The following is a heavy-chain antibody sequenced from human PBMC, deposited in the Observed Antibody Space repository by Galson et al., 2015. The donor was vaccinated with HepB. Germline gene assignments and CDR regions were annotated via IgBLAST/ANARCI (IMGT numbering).Heavy chain of an antibody. CDR1: GYTFTSYY. D-gene: IGHD3-22*01. CDR2: INPSGGST. V-gene: IGHV1-46*01. Sequence: SVKVSCKASGYTFTSYYMHWVRQAPGQGLEWMGIINPSGGSTSYAQKFQGRVTMTRDTSTSTVYMELSSLRSEDTAVYYCARERGDYYDSSGRDFDYWGQGTLVTVSS. CDR3: ARERGDYYDSSGRDFDY. J-gene: IGHJ4*02.